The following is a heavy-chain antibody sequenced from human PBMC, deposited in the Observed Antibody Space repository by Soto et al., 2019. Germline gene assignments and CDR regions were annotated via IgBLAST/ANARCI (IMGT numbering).Heavy chain of an antibody. J-gene: IGHJ4*02. CDR1: GFTFSSYS. CDR3: ARVISMDLLLHTAPGH. CDR2: ISSSSSTI. D-gene: IGHD5-18*01. Sequence: PGGSLRLSCAASGFTFSSYSMNWVRQAPGKGLEWISYISSSSSTIYYADSVKGRFTISRDNAKNSLYLQMNSLRDEDTAVYYCARVISMDLLLHTAPGHWGQRTLVTVSS. V-gene: IGHV3-48*02.